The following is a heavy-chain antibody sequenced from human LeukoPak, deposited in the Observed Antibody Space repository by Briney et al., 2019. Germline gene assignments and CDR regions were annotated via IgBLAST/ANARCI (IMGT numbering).Heavy chain of an antibody. J-gene: IGHJ4*02. Sequence: ASVKVSCKASGYTFTGYYMHWVRQAPGQGLEWMGWMNPNSGTTGYAQKFQGRVTMTTNTSISTAYMELSSLRSEDTAVYYCARGLGSPVGRNYWGQGTLVTVSS. D-gene: IGHD1-26*01. V-gene: IGHV1-8*02. CDR2: MNPNSGTT. CDR1: GYTFTGYY. CDR3: ARGLGSPVGRNY.